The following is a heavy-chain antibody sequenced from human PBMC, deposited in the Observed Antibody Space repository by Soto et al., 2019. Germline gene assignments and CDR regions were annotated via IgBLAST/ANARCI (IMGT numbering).Heavy chain of an antibody. V-gene: IGHV4-39*01. CDR1: GGSISSSTYC. Sequence: QVQLQESGPGLVKPSETLSLTCTVSGGSISSSTYCWGWIRQPPGKGLEWIGFIYYSGSAYYNPSLKSRVTISIDTSKNQFSLKLTSVTAADTAVFYCARHGVDYGDYASYYYYGMDVWGRGTTVTVSS. J-gene: IGHJ6*02. CDR3: ARHGVDYGDYASYYYYGMDV. D-gene: IGHD4-17*01. CDR2: IYYSGSA.